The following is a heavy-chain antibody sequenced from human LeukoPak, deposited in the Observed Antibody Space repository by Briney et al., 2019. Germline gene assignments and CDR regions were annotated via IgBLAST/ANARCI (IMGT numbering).Heavy chain of an antibody. CDR3: VRLPGTRSDYYYGMDV. J-gene: IGHJ6*02. V-gene: IGHV3-48*03. D-gene: IGHD1-14*01. CDR1: GFTFSSYE. Sequence: GGSLRLSCAASGFTFSSYEMNWVRQAPGKGLEWVSYISSSGSTIYYADSVKGRFTISRDNAKNSLYLQMNSLRAEDTAVYYCVRLPGTRSDYYYGMDVWGQGTTVTVSS. CDR2: ISSSGSTI.